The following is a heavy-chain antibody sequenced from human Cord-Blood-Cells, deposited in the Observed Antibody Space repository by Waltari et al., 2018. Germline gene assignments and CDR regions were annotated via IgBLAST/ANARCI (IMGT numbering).Heavy chain of an antibody. CDR2: ISYDGSNK. CDR1: GFTFSSYA. V-gene: IGHV3-30*04. Sequence: QVQLVESGGGVVQPGRSLRLSCAASGFTFSSYAMHWVRQAPGKGPEWVAVISYDGSNKYYADSVKGRFTISRDNSKNTLYLQMNSLRAEDTAVYYCARERRAAYNWFDPWGQGTLVTVSS. D-gene: IGHD6-13*01. CDR3: ARERRAAYNWFDP. J-gene: IGHJ5*02.